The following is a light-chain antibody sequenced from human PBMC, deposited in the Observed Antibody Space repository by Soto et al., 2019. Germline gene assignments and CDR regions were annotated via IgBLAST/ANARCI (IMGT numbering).Light chain of an antibody. CDR1: QSVSSSY. CDR3: QQYNNWWT. CDR2: GAS. V-gene: IGKV3-20*01. J-gene: IGKJ1*01. Sequence: EIVLTQSPGTLSLSPGERATLSCRASQSVSSSYLAWYQQKPGQAPRLLIYGASSRATGIPDRFSGSGSGTEFSLTISSLQSEDFAVYYCQQYNNWWTFAQGTKVDIK.